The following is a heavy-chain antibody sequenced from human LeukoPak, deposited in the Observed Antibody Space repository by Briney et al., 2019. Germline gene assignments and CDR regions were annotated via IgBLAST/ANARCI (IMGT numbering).Heavy chain of an antibody. CDR2: IIPIFGTA. CDR1: GYTFTSYY. CDR3: ATVSGYDSSGYYLYYFDY. D-gene: IGHD3-22*01. V-gene: IGHV1-69*13. J-gene: IGHJ4*02. Sequence: SVKVSCKASGYTFTSYYMHWVRQAPGQGLEWMGGIIPIFGTANYAQKFQGRVTITADESTSTAYMELSSLRSEDTAVYYCATVSGYDSSGYYLYYFDYWGQGTLVTVSS.